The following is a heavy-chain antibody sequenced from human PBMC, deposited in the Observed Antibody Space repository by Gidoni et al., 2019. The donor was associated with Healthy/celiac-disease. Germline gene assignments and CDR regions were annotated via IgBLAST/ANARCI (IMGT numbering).Heavy chain of an antibody. CDR3: TRTRMGGYGMDV. V-gene: IGHV3-49*03. CDR1: GFTVGDYA. CDR2: IRSKAYGGTT. J-gene: IGHJ6*02. D-gene: IGHD2-15*01. Sequence: EVQLVELGGGVVQPGGSLRLFCTASGFTVGDYAMSWIRQDPGKGLEWVGFIRSKAYGGTTEYDASVKGSITISRDDSKSIAYLQMNSLKTEDTAVYYCTRTRMGGYGMDVWGQGTTVTVSS.